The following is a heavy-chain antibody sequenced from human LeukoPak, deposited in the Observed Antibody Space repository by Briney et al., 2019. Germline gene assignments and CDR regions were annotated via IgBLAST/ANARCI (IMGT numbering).Heavy chain of an antibody. Sequence: GGSLRLSCAASGFTFSSYSMNWVRQAPGKGLEWVSSISSSSSYIYYADSVKGRFTISRDNAKNSLYLQMNSLRAEDTAVYYCATGGTAGRYYYYYYGMDVWGQGTTGTVSS. CDR2: ISSSSSYI. CDR1: GFTFSSYS. CDR3: ATGGTAGRYYYYYYGMDV. D-gene: IGHD3-16*01. J-gene: IGHJ6*02. V-gene: IGHV3-21*01.